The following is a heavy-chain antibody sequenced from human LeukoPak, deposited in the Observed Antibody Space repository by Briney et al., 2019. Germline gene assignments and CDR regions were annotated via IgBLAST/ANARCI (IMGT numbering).Heavy chain of an antibody. D-gene: IGHD6-6*01. J-gene: IGHJ4*02. V-gene: IGHV3-7*01. Sequence: GGSLRLSCAASGFTFSRYSMNWVRQAPGKGLEWVANINRDGSETYYVDSVKGRFTISRDNAKSSLYLQMNSLRVDDTAVYYCATARRPPFNYWGQGTLVTVSS. CDR3: ATARRPPFNY. CDR1: GFTFSRYS. CDR2: INRDGSET.